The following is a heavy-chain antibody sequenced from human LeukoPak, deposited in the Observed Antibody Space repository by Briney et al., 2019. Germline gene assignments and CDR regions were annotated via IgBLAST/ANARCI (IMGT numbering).Heavy chain of an antibody. CDR1: GFTFSSYA. V-gene: IGHV3-30-3*01. CDR3: ARGTEYRERRDGYYNLGAFDI. J-gene: IGHJ3*02. D-gene: IGHD5-24*01. Sequence: PGGSLRLSCAASGFTFSSYAMHWARQAPGKGLEWVAVISYDGSNKYYADSVKGRFTISRDNSKNTLYLQMNSLRAEDTAVYYCARGTEYRERRDGYYNLGAFDIWGQGTMVTVSS. CDR2: ISYDGSNK.